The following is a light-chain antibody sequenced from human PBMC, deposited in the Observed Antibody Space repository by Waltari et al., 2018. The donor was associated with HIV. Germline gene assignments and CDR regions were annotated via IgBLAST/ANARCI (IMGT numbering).Light chain of an antibody. CDR2: SDK. Sequence: SYELTQPLLVSVALGQTARITCGGKNIGYKSVHWYQQKEGQAPVLVIYSDKYRPSGIPERFSGSKSGNSATLTITGAQAGDEADYYCQVWDTSTVFGGGTKLTVL. CDR3: QVWDTSTV. CDR1: NIGYKS. V-gene: IGLV3-9*02. J-gene: IGLJ2*01.